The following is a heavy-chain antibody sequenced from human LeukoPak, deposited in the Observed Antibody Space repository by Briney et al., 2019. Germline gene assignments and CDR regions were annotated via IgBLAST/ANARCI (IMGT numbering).Heavy chain of an antibody. CDR2: IYTSGST. J-gene: IGHJ5*02. Sequence: ETLSLTCTVSGGSISSYYWSWIRQPAGKGLEWIGRIYTSGSTNYNPSLKSRVTISVDTSKNQFSLKLSSVTAADTAVYYCAKSGSCTNGVCYTPNWFDPWGQGTLVTVSS. V-gene: IGHV4-4*07. CDR1: GGSISSYY. CDR3: AKSGSCTNGVCYTPNWFDP. D-gene: IGHD2-8*01.